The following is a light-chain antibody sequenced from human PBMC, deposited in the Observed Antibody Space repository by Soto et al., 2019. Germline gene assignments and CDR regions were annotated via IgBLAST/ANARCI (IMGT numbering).Light chain of an antibody. CDR2: GAS. CDR3: QQRSNWPPIT. CDR1: QSVRSN. V-gene: IGKV3-15*01. Sequence: EIVMTQSPATLSVSPGERATVSCRASQSVRSNLAWYQQTPGQAPRLLIYGASTRPTGIPARFSGSGSGTDFTLTISSLEPEDFAVYYCQQRSNWPPITFGQGTRLEIK. J-gene: IGKJ5*01.